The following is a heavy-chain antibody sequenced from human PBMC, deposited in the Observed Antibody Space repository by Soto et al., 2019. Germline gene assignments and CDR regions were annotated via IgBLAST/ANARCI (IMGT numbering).Heavy chain of an antibody. CDR1: GYTFTGYF. J-gene: IGHJ5*02. V-gene: IGHV1-2*02. CDR2: INPNSGAT. D-gene: IGHD3-10*01. CDR3: ARGGGTILAPLP. Sequence: ASVKVSCKAPGYTFTGYFIHWVRQAPGQGLEWMGWINPNSGATKYAQKFQGRVTLTRDTSINTAYMEMNILRSDDTAVYYCARGGGTILAPLPWGQGTLVTVSS.